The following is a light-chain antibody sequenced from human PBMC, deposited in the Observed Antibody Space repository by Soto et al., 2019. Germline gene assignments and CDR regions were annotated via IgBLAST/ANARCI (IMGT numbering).Light chain of an antibody. CDR3: QTWVTGIVV. Sequence: QLVLTQSPSASASLGASVKLTCTLSSGHSSYAIAWHQQQPEKGPRYLMNLNIDGSHSKGDGIPDRFSGSSSGAERYLTISSLQSEDEADYYCQTWVTGIVVFGVGTQLTVL. J-gene: IGLJ2*01. CDR2: LNIDGSH. V-gene: IGLV4-69*01. CDR1: SGHSSYA.